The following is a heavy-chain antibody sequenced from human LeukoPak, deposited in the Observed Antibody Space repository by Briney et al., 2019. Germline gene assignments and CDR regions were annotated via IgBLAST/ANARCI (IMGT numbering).Heavy chain of an antibody. CDR3: AKDGDCSGGSCYSSYFQH. J-gene: IGHJ1*01. D-gene: IGHD2-15*01. V-gene: IGHV3-30*18. CDR1: GFTFSSYG. Sequence: AGRSLRLSCAASGFTFSSYGMHWVRQAPGKGLEWVAVISYNGSNKYYADSVKGRFTISRDNSKNTLYLQMNSLRAEDTAVYYCAKDGDCSGGSCYSSYFQHWGQGTLVTVSS. CDR2: ISYNGSNK.